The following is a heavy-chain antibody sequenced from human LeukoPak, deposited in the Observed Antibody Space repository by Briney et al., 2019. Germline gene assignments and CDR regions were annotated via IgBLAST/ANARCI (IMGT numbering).Heavy chain of an antibody. V-gene: IGHV3-23*01. D-gene: IGHD6-13*01. Sequence: PGGSLRLSCAASGLTFSSYAMSWVRQAPGKGLEWVSAISGSGGSTYYADSVKGRFTISRDNSKNTLYLQMNSLRAEDTAVYYCAKAEGYSSSWYGYWGQGTLVTVSS. CDR3: AKAEGYSSSWYGY. CDR2: ISGSGGST. J-gene: IGHJ4*02. CDR1: GLTFSSYA.